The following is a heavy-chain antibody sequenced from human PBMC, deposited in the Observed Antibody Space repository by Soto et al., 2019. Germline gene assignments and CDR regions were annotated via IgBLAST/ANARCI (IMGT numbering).Heavy chain of an antibody. V-gene: IGHV4-39*01. CDR2: MHASGGT. CDR1: GAPISSNDYF. D-gene: IGHD2-15*01. Sequence: ETLSLTCSVSGAPISSNDYFWAWIRQPPGRGLEFIASMHASGGTYHASSLKSRATMSLDTSKDQFSLKLQSVTAADTGTYYCAAIVVGATRHSDVDHWGQGTLVTVSS. J-gene: IGHJ4*02. CDR3: AAIVVGATRHSDVDH.